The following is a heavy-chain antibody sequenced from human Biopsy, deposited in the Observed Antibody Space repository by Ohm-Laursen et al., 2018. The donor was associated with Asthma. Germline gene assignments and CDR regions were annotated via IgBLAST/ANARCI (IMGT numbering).Heavy chain of an antibody. CDR2: IIPIFDTP. CDR3: VTSGGDYGYFGLDV. J-gene: IGHJ6*02. Sequence: ASVKVSCKASGGTFSSHSISWVRQAPGQGLEWMGGIIPIFDTPNYAQKFQGRVTITADESTTTAYMELSSLRSEDTAVYYCVTSGGDYGYFGLDVWGQGTTVTVSS. D-gene: IGHD4-17*01. V-gene: IGHV1-69*13. CDR1: GGTFSSHS.